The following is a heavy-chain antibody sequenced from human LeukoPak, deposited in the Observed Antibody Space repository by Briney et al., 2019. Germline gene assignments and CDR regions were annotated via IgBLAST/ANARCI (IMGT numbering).Heavy chain of an antibody. CDR2: IRYDGSNK. V-gene: IGHV3-30*02. CDR3: AKEGVGGVVFNWFDP. CDR1: GFTFSSYG. D-gene: IGHD3-16*01. J-gene: IGHJ5*02. Sequence: GGSLRLSCAASGFTFSSYGMHWVRQAPGKGLEWVAFIRYDGSNKYYADSVKGRFTISRDNSKNTLYLQMNSLRAEDTAVYYCAKEGVGGVVFNWFDPWGQGTLVTVSS.